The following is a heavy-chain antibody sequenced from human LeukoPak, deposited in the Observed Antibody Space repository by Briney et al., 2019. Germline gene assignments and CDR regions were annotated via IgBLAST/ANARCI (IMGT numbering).Heavy chain of an antibody. Sequence: GRSLRLSCAASGFTFSSYGMHWVRQAPGKGLEWVAVISYDGSNKYYADSVKGRFTISRDNSKNTLYLQMNSLRAEDTAVYYCAKEGRIPITMIVVATDDAFDIWGQGTMVTVSS. CDR2: ISYDGSNK. J-gene: IGHJ3*02. V-gene: IGHV3-30*18. CDR1: GFTFSSYG. CDR3: AKEGRIPITMIVVATDDAFDI. D-gene: IGHD3-22*01.